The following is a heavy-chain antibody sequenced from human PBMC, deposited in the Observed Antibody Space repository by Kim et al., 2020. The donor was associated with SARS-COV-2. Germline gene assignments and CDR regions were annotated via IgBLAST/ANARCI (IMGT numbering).Heavy chain of an antibody. J-gene: IGHJ4*02. CDR1: GGSISSYY. D-gene: IGHD6-19*01. Sequence: SETLSLTCTVSGGSISSYYWSWIRQPPGKGLEWIGYIYYSGSTNYNPSLKSRVTISVDTSKNQFSLKLSSVTAADTAVYYCARGRAVGYYFDYWGQGTLVTVSS. CDR3: ARGRAVGYYFDY. CDR2: IYYSGST. V-gene: IGHV4-59*01.